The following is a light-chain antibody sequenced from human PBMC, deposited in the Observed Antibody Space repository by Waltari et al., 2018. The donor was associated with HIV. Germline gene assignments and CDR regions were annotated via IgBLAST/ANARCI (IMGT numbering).Light chain of an antibody. CDR2: EVT. V-gene: IGLV2-8*01. Sequence: QSALTQPPSASGSLGQSVTISCTGSSSDIGAYDSVSWFQQHPRSAPKLLLYEVTMRPASVSDRFSGSRSGSTAFLTVAGLQPDDEATYFCSSYGDSLRVLFGGGTNVTVL. CDR1: SSDIGAYDS. CDR3: SSYGDSLRVL. J-gene: IGLJ3*02.